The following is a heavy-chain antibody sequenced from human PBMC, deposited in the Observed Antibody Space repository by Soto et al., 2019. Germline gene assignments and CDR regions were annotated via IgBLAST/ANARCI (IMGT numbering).Heavy chain of an antibody. Sequence: XTLSLPCAVSGXSVSSGYYWGWIRQPPGKGLEWIGSIYHSGTTYNTPYLKRRVTISVATSKNQFSLKLRSVTAEDTAVYYCARVGGYGMDVWGQGTTVTVSS. D-gene: IGHD3-10*01. CDR1: GXSVSSGYY. J-gene: IGHJ6*02. V-gene: IGHV4-38-2*01. CDR2: IYHSGTT. CDR3: ARVGGYGMDV.